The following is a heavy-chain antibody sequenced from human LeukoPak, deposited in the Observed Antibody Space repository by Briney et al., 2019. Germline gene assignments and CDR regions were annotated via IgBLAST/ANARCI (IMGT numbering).Heavy chain of an antibody. CDR1: GFTFSSNS. J-gene: IGHJ4*02. CDR3: ARVDTMVRGVIN. Sequence: GGSLTLSCAASGFTFSSNSMNWVRQAPGKGLEWVSSISTSSSYIDYADSVKGRFTISRDNSKNTLYLQMNSLRAEDTAVYYCARVDTMVRGVINWGQGTLVTVSS. D-gene: IGHD3-10*01. V-gene: IGHV3-21*04. CDR2: ISTSSSYI.